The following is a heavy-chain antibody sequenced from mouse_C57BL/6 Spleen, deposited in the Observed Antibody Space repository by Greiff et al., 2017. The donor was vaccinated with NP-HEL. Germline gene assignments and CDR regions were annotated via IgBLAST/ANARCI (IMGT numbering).Heavy chain of an antibody. CDR3: ARGGPHFDV. Sequence: VQLQQSGPELVKPGASVKISCKASGYAFSSSWMNWVKQRPGKGLEWIGRIYPGDGDTNYNGKFKGKATLTADKSSSTAYMQLSSLTSEDSAVYFCARGGPHFDVWGTGTTVTVSS. CDR1: GYAFSSSW. D-gene: IGHD3-3*01. J-gene: IGHJ1*03. CDR2: IYPGDGDT. V-gene: IGHV1-82*01.